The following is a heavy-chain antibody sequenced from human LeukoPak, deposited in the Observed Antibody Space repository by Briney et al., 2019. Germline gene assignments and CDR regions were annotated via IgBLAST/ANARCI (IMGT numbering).Heavy chain of an antibody. V-gene: IGHV5-51*01. CDR2: IYPGDSDT. D-gene: IGHD3-10*01. J-gene: IGHJ4*02. CDR3: ARQQYYYGSGSYYNAPHFDY. CDR1: GYSFTSYW. Sequence: GESLKISCKGSGYSFTSYWIGWVRQMPGKGLEWMGIIYPGDSDTRYGPSFQGQVTISADKSISTAYLQWSSLKASDTAMYYCARQQYYYGSGSYYNAPHFDYWGQGTLVTVSS.